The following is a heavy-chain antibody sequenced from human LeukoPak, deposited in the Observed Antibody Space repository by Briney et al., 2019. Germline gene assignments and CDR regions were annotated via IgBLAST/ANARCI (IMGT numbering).Heavy chain of an antibody. CDR1: GYTLTELS. V-gene: IGHV1-24*01. Sequence: ASVKVSCKVSGYTLTELSMHWVRQAPGKGLEWMGGFDPEDGETIYAQKFQGRVIMTEDTSTDTAYMELSSLRSEDTAVYYCATAKRSFGELLYFGYWGQGTLVTVSS. CDR3: ATAKRSFGELLYFGY. D-gene: IGHD3-10*01. CDR2: FDPEDGET. J-gene: IGHJ4*02.